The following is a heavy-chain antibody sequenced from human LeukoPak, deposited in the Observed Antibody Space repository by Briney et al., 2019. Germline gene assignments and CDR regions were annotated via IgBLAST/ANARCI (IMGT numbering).Heavy chain of an antibody. J-gene: IGHJ5*02. CDR1: GFTYSNYG. Sequence: GGSLRLSCAASGFTYSNYGMNWVRQAPGKGLEWVADIKYDGSEKYYGDAVKGRFTISRDNSMKTLYLQMNSLRADDTAVYYCAKDAQRVFDYSNSLEAWGQGTLVTVSS. V-gene: IGHV3-33*06. CDR2: IKYDGSEK. D-gene: IGHD4-11*01. CDR3: AKDAQRVFDYSNSLEA.